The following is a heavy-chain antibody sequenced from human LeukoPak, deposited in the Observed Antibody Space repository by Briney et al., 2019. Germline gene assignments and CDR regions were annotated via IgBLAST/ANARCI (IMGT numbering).Heavy chain of an antibody. CDR1: GFSLRTSGMC. CDR3: GRMVTVKAPFDY. D-gene: IGHD4-11*01. V-gene: IGHV2-70*17. Sequence: SGPALVKPTQPLTLTCTFSGFSLRTSGMCVSWIRQPPGKALEWLARIDWDDDKFYSTSLKTRLTISKDTSKNLVVLTMTNMDPVDTATYYCGRMVTVKAPFDYWGQGTLVTVSS. CDR2: IDWDDDK. J-gene: IGHJ4*02.